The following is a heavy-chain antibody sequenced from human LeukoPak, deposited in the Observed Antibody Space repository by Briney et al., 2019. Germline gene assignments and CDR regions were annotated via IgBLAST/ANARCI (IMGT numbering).Heavy chain of an antibody. CDR1: GGSITSRSNY. D-gene: IGHD3-10*01. V-gene: IGHV4-39*07. Sequence: PSETLSLTCTVSGGSITSRSNYWGWIRQPPGKGLEWIGSINYSGSTYYNPSLKSRVTISVDTSQNQFSLKLTSVTPADTAVYYCAKTAKYYYGSETYYFFEYWGQGTLVTVSS. J-gene: IGHJ4*02. CDR3: AKTAKYYYGSETYYFFEY. CDR2: INYSGST.